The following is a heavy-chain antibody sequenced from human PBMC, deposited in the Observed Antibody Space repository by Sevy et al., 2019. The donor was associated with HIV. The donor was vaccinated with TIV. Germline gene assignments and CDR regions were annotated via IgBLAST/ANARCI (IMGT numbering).Heavy chain of an antibody. Sequence: GGSLRLSCAASGFTFSSYAMSWVRQAPGKGLEWVSAISGSGGSTYYADSVKRRFTISRDNSKNTLYLQMNSLRAEDTAVYYCAKEGCSSTSCYPEYYYYYGMDVWGQGTTVTVSS. J-gene: IGHJ6*02. CDR3: AKEGCSSTSCYPEYYYYYGMDV. CDR2: ISGSGGST. D-gene: IGHD2-2*01. CDR1: GFTFSSYA. V-gene: IGHV3-23*01.